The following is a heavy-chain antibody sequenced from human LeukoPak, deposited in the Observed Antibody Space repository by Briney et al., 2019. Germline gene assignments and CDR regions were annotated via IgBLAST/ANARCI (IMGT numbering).Heavy chain of an antibody. D-gene: IGHD2-15*01. Sequence: SETLSLTCAVYGGSFSGYYWSWIRQPPGKGLEWIGEINDSGYTEYNPSLKSRVTTSVDTSKNHFSLKLSSVTAADTAVYYCARDIGGPRSYWGQGTLVTVSS. V-gene: IGHV4-34*01. CDR1: GGSFSGYY. J-gene: IGHJ4*02. CDR2: INDSGYT. CDR3: ARDIGGPRSY.